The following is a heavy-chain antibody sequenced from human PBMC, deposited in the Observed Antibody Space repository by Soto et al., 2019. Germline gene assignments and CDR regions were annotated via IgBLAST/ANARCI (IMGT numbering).Heavy chain of an antibody. Sequence: SETLSLTCAVYGGSFSGYYWSWIRQPPGKGLEWIGEINHSGSTNYNPSLKSRVTISVDTSKNQFSLKLSSVTAADTAVYYCAREGWLQHTAYYYYGMDVWGQGTTVTVSS. D-gene: IGHD5-12*01. V-gene: IGHV4-34*01. CDR3: AREGWLQHTAYYYYGMDV. CDR1: GGSFSGYY. CDR2: INHSGST. J-gene: IGHJ6*02.